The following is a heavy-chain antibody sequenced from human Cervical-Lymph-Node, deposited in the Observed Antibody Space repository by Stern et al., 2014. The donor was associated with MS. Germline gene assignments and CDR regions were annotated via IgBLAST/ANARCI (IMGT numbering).Heavy chain of an antibody. Sequence: EVQLVQSGAEVKMPGESLKISCKGSGYNFASYWIGWVRQVPGKGLEGRGIIYPDDSEARYPPSFQGQGTMSPDKSIGTAYLQWSSLKASDTAFYFCARKGTYGLDYWAREPWSPSPQ. D-gene: IGHD3-10*01. J-gene: IGHJ4*02. V-gene: IGHV5-51*01. CDR3: ARKGTYGLDY. CDR2: IYPDDSEA. CDR1: GYNFASYW.